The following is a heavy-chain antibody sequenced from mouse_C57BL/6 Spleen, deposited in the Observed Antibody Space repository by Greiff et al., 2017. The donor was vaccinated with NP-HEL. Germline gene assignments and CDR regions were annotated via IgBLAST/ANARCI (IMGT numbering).Heavy chain of an antibody. CDR2: INYDGSST. CDR1: GFTFSDYY. J-gene: IGHJ4*01. CDR3: ARDGGLQYAMDY. Sequence: EVKLVESEGGLVQPGSSMKLSCTASGFTFSDYYMAWVRQVPEKGLEWVANINYDGSSTYYLDSLKSRFIISRDNAKNILYLQMSSLKSEDTATYYCARDGGLQYAMDYWGQGTSVTVSS. D-gene: IGHD6-1*01. V-gene: IGHV5-16*01.